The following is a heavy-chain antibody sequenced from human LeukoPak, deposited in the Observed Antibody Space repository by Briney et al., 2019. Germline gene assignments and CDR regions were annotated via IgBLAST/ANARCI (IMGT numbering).Heavy chain of an antibody. CDR1: GYTFTGYY. CDR3: AIQSGHYYGSGSYYPYFDY. D-gene: IGHD3-10*01. CDR2: INTNTGNP. J-gene: IGHJ4*02. Sequence: ASVKVSCKASGYTFTGYYMHWVRQAPGQGLEWMGWINTNTGNPTYAQGFTGRFVFSLDTSVSTAYLQISSLKAEDTAVYYCAIQSGHYYGSGSYYPYFDYWGQGTLVTVSS. V-gene: IGHV7-4-1*02.